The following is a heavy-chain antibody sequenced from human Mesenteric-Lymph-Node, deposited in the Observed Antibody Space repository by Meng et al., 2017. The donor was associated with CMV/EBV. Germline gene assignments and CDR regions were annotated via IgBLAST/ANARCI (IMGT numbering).Heavy chain of an antibody. CDR1: GFTFSSYE. D-gene: IGHD6-19*01. Sequence: GESLKISCAASGFTFSSYEMNWVRQAPGKGLEWVSVIAGGGGSTYYTDSVKGRFTISRDNSESTVYLHMNRLRAEDTAVYYCAKDREYSTGWFLFFDTWGQGTLVTVSS. J-gene: IGHJ4*02. V-gene: IGHV3-23*01. CDR2: IAGGGGST. CDR3: AKDREYSTGWFLFFDT.